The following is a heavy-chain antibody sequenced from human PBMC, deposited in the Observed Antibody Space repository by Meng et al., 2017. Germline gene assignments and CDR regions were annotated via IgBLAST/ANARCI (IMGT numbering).Heavy chain of an antibody. CDR1: GGSISSSNW. J-gene: IGHJ4*02. V-gene: IGHV4-4*02. CDR3: ARVVAATTLFLDY. D-gene: IGHD2-15*01. CDR2: IYHSGST. Sequence: QRHLQASGPGLGKPSGTLSLTCAVPGGSISSSNWWSWVRQPPGKGLEWIGEIYHSGSTNYNPSLKSRVTISVDKSKNQFSLKLSSVTAADTAVYYCARVVAATTLFLDYWGQGTLVTVSS.